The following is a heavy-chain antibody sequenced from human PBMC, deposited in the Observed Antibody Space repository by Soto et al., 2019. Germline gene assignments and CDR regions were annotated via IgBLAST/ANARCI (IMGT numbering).Heavy chain of an antibody. CDR3: ARGNHYYGMDV. J-gene: IGHJ6*02. V-gene: IGHV4-34*01. CDR1: GGSFTDYY. Sequence: QVQLQQWGAGLLKPSETLSLTCAVYGGSFTDYYWTWIRQPPGKGLEWIGEISHSGATNYNPSLKSRVTISEDTSKNQVSLKMTSVTAADTAVFYCARGNHYYGMDVWGQGTTVTVSS. CDR2: ISHSGAT.